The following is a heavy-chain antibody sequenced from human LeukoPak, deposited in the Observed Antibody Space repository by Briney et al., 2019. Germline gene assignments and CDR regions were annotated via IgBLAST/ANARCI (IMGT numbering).Heavy chain of an antibody. V-gene: IGHV3-15*01. J-gene: IGHJ4*02. Sequence: MPGGSLRLSCAASGFTFTNAWMTWVRQAPGKGLEWVGRILSKTDGGTTDYAAPVKGRFTISRDDSRNTLYLQMNSLKTEDTAVYYCTTFHRLGTDPFDYWGQGTLVTVSS. CDR2: ILSKTDGGTT. CDR1: GFTFTNAW. CDR3: TTFHRLGTDPFDY. D-gene: IGHD1-7*01.